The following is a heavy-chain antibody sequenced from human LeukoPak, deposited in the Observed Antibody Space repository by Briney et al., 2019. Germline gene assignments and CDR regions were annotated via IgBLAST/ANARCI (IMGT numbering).Heavy chain of an antibody. CDR2: INHSGST. J-gene: IGHJ3*02. D-gene: IGHD1-26*01. CDR1: GGSFSGYY. V-gene: IGHV4-34*01. Sequence: PSETLSLTCAVYGGSFSGYYWNWIRQPPGKGLEWIGEINHSGSTNYNPSLKSRVTISVDTSKNQFSLKLSSVTAADTAVYYCARRTTTVGATASAFDIWGQGTMVTVSS. CDR3: ARRTTTVGATASAFDI.